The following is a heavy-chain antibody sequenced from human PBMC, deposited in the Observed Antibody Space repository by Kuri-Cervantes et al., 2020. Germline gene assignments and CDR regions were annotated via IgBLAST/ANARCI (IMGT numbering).Heavy chain of an antibody. J-gene: IGHJ4*02. Sequence: GGSLRLSCAASGFTFSSYAMHWVRQAPGKGLEWVAVISYDGSNKYYADSVKGRFTISRDNSKNTLYLQMSSLRAEDTAVYYCARGPLYSSSWSVDYWGQGTLVTVSS. CDR3: ARGPLYSSSWSVDY. D-gene: IGHD6-13*01. V-gene: IGHV3-30-3*01. CDR2: ISYDGSNK. CDR1: GFTFSSYA.